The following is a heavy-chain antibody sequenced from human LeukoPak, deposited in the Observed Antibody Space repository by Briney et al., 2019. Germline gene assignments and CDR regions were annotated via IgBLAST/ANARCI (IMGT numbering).Heavy chain of an antibody. CDR3: ANAPAGYSSSWYYFDY. CDR1: GFIFSTYA. CDR2: ISSGSSTI. J-gene: IGHJ4*02. Sequence: GGSLRLSCVAPGFIFSTYAMNWVRQAPGKGLEWMTYISSGSSTIYYADSVKGRFTISRDNAKSSLYLEMNSLRDEDTAVYYCANAPAGYSSSWYYFDYWGQGTLVTVSS. V-gene: IGHV3-48*02. D-gene: IGHD6-13*01.